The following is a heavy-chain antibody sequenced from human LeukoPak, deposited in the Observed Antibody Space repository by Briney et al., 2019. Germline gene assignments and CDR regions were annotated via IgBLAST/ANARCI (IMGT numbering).Heavy chain of an antibody. CDR1: GGSVSSYY. Sequence: SETLSLTCTVSGGSVSSYYWSWIRQPPGKGLEWIGYIYYSGSTNYNPSLKSRVTISVDTSKNQFSLKLSSVTAADTAVYYCARHKASTYYGMDVWGQGTTVTVSS. J-gene: IGHJ6*02. CDR2: IYYSGST. D-gene: IGHD5/OR15-5a*01. V-gene: IGHV4-59*02. CDR3: ARHKASTYYGMDV.